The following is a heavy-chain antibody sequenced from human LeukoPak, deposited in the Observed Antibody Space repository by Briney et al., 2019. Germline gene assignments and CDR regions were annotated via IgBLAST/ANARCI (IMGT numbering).Heavy chain of an antibody. Sequence: SETLSLTCTVSGGSISSSSYYWGWLRQPPGKGLEWIGSIYYSGSTYYNPSLKSRVTISVDTSKNQFSLKLSSVTAADTAVYYCARLKYYYDSSGYYYPFDYWGQGTLVTVSS. D-gene: IGHD3-22*01. V-gene: IGHV4-39*07. CDR1: GGSISSSSYY. CDR3: ARLKYYYDSSGYYYPFDY. CDR2: IYYSGST. J-gene: IGHJ4*02.